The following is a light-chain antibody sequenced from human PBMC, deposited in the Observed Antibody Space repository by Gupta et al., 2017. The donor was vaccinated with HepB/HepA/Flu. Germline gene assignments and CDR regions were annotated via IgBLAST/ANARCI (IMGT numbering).Light chain of an antibody. CDR1: QSVSSSY. CDR2: GAS. CDR3: QQYGSSPCS. Sequence: IVLTQSPGTLASSLGERATLSCRASQSVSSSYLAWYQQKPGQAPRLLIYGASNRATGIPDRFSGSGSGTDFTLTISRLEPEDFAVYYCQQYGSSPCSFGQGTKLEIK. J-gene: IGKJ2*04. V-gene: IGKV3-20*01.